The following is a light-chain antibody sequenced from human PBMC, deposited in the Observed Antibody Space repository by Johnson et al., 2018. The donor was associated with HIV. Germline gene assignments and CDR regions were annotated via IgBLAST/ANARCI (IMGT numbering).Light chain of an antibody. J-gene: IGLJ1*01. CDR3: GTWDSSLSAGGV. CDR2: DNN. V-gene: IGLV1-51*01. CDR1: SSNIGNNY. Sequence: QSVLTQPPSVSAAPGQKVTISCSGRSSNIGNNYVSWYQQLPGKAPKLFIFDNNKRPSGIPDRFSGSKSGTSAPLGITGLQTGDEAVYYCGTWDSSLSAGGVFGTGTKVTVL.